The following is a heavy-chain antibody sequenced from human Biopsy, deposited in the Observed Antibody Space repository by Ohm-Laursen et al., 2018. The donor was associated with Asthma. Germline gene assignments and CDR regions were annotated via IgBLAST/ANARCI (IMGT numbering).Heavy chain of an antibody. CDR2: ISKDASTQ. V-gene: IGHV3-30*06. J-gene: IGHJ6*02. CDR1: GFTFGSYG. CDR3: AKPLNTYNFYAYDV. D-gene: IGHD5/OR15-5a*01. Sequence: SLRLSCAASGFTFGSYGLHWVRQAPGKGLEWVGVISKDASTQDYADSVKGRFTISRDNAQNSLYLHMNGLKPEDTAVYYCAKPLNTYNFYAYDVWGQGTTVVVSS.